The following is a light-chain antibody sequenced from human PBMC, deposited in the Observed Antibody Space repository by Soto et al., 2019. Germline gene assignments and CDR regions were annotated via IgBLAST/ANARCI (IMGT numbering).Light chain of an antibody. CDR1: QSISSY. Sequence: DIQMTQSPSSLSASVGDRVTITCRASQSISSYLNWYQQKPSKAPRLLIYAASSLSSGVPSRFSGSGSGTHFTLTISSLQPEDFATYYCQQYKSYPITFGQGTRLEIK. CDR2: AAS. J-gene: IGKJ5*01. V-gene: IGKV1-39*01. CDR3: QQYKSYPIT.